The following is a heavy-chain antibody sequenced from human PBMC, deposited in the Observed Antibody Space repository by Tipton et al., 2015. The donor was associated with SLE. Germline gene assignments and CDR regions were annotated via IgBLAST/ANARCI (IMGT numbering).Heavy chain of an antibody. Sequence: SLRLSCAASGFTFSNYAMTWVRQAPGKGLEWVAIISYDGTYKYYADSVKGRFSISRDNPKNTLYLQMNSLRAEDTAVYYCAKVITHAALDYWGLGTLVTVSS. CDR3: AKVITHAALDY. D-gene: IGHD3-22*01. V-gene: IGHV3-30*18. CDR2: ISYDGTYK. J-gene: IGHJ4*02. CDR1: GFTFSNYA.